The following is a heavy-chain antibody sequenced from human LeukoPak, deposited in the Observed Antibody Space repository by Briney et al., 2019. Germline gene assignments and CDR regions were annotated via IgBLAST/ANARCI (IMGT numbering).Heavy chain of an antibody. V-gene: IGHV3-30*18. CDR1: GFTFNNYG. CDR2: ISYDGSNE. Sequence: GGSLRLSCAASGFTFNNYGMHWVRQAPGKGLEWVSFISYDGSNEYYGDSVRGRFTISRDNSKNTLYLHMDSLRAEDTVVFYCAKGYGSGSYSVDYWGQGALVTVSS. D-gene: IGHD3-10*01. J-gene: IGHJ4*02. CDR3: AKGYGSGSYSVDY.